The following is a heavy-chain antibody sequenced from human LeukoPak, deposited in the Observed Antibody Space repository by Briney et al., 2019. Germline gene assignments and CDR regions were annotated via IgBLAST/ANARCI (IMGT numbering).Heavy chain of an antibody. D-gene: IGHD4-17*01. CDR3: ARGGDYVEGYMDV. Sequence: ASVKVSCKASGGTFSSYAISWVRQAPGQGLEWMGGIIPIFGTADYAQKFQGRVTITRSTSISTAYMELSSLRSEDTAVYYCARGGDYVEGYMDVWGKGTTVTVSS. V-gene: IGHV1-69*05. CDR1: GGTFSSYA. J-gene: IGHJ6*03. CDR2: IIPIFGTA.